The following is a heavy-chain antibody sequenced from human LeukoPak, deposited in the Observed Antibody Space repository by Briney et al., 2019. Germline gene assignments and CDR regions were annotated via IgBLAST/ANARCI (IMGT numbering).Heavy chain of an antibody. CDR1: GYTFTNYD. Sequence: AASVKVSCKASGYTFTNYDFNWVRQAPGQGLEWLGWMRPNTGDTHSALKFQGRVTMTRDTSITTAYMELSSLASDDTAVYFCATSTGWYRFDYWGQGTKVTVSS. V-gene: IGHV1-8*01. D-gene: IGHD6-19*01. CDR2: MRPNTGDT. J-gene: IGHJ4*02. CDR3: ATSTGWYRFDY.